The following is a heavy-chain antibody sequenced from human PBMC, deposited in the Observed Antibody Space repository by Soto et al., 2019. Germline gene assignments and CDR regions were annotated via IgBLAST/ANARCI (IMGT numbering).Heavy chain of an antibody. CDR1: GFSLTTRGVG. D-gene: IGHD3-16*01. J-gene: IGHJ5*02. CDR2: IYWDDDK. Sequence: QITLKESGPTLVKPTQTLTLTCTFSGFSLTTRGVGVGCIRQPPGKALECLALIYWDDDKRYSPSLQSRLSITKYTYKNQVVLKMTNVDPVDTATYYCAHIPNYYQYDWFDPWGQGTLVSVSS. V-gene: IGHV2-5*02. CDR3: AHIPNYYQYDWFDP.